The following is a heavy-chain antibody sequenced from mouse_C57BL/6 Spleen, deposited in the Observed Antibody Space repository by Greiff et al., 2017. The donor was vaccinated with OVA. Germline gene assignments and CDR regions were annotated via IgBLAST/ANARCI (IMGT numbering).Heavy chain of an antibody. J-gene: IGHJ1*03. D-gene: IGHD2-3*01. CDR2: IDPSDSET. CDR3: ARAPPIYDGFHWYFDV. Sequence: QVQLKQPGAELVRPGSSVKLSCKASGYTFTSYWMHWVKQRPIQGLEWIGNIDPSDSETHYNQKFKDKATLTVDKSSSTAYMQLSSLTSEDSAVYYCARAPPIYDGFHWYFDVWGTGTTVTVSS. CDR1: GYTFTSYW. V-gene: IGHV1-52*01.